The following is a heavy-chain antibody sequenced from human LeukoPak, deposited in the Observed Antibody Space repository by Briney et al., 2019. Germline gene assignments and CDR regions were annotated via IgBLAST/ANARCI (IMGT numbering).Heavy chain of an antibody. Sequence: SETLSLTCTVSGDSINSYCWTWFRQPPGKGLEWIGYIYYSGSTNYNPSLKSRVTISVDTSKNQFSLKLSSVTAADTAVYYCARARRGYFDYWGQGTLVTVSS. CDR3: ARARRGYFDY. CDR2: IYYSGST. D-gene: IGHD5-12*01. J-gene: IGHJ4*02. V-gene: IGHV4-59*01. CDR1: GDSINSYC.